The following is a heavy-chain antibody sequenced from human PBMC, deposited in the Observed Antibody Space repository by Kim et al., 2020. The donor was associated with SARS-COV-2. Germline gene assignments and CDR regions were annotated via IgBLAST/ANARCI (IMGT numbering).Heavy chain of an antibody. J-gene: IGHJ6*02. D-gene: IGHD1-26*01. V-gene: IGHV4-61*02. CDR1: GGSISSGSYY. CDR2: IYTSGST. Sequence: SETLSLTCTVSGGSISSGSYYWSWIRQPAGKGLEWIGRIYTSGSTNYNPSLKSRVTISVDTSKNQFSLKLSSVTAADTAVYYCARDPSGSYPYYGMDVWGQGTTVTVAS. CDR3: ARDPSGSYPYYGMDV.